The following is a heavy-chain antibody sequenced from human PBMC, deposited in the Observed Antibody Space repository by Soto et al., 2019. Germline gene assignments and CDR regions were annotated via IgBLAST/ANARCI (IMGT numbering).Heavy chain of an antibody. CDR2: INDSGDI. CDR1: GGSFSGYQ. Sequence: QVQLQQWGAGLLKPSETLSLTCAVYGGSFSGYQWSWIRQTPGKGLEWIGGINDSGDINYNPSLKSRVTILVDAAKKQISLKLSSVTAADTAVYYCARGLILWFGELSRRGGYYYDMDVWGKGTMVTVSS. J-gene: IGHJ6*03. CDR3: ARGLILWFGELSRRGGYYYDMDV. V-gene: IGHV4-34*02. D-gene: IGHD3-10*01.